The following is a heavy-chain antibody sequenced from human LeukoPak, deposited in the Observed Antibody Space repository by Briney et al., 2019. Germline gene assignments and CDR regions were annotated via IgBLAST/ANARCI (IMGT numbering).Heavy chain of an antibody. CDR2: ISTSSSTT. D-gene: IGHD6-13*01. Sequence: GGSLRLSCAASGFTFSNFDMNWVRQAPGKGLEWVSYISTSSSTTYYADSVKGRFIISRDNSKNKLYLQMNSLRAEDTAVYYCAAAGAAAGSVVFDFWGQGTLVTVSS. J-gene: IGHJ4*02. CDR3: AAAGAAAGSVVFDF. V-gene: IGHV3-48*01. CDR1: GFTFSNFD.